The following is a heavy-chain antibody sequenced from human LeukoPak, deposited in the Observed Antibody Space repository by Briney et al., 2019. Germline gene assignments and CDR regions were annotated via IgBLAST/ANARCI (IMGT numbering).Heavy chain of an antibody. CDR1: GYTFTSYY. D-gene: IGHD2-21*02. CDR3: ARDDLARECGGDCHTPPAHY. V-gene: IGHV1-46*01. J-gene: IGHJ4*02. Sequence: ASVNVSCKASGYTFTSYYIHWVRPASGQGLEWMGIINPIGGSTSYAQKFQGRVTMTRDTSTSTVYMELSSLRSEDTAVYYCARDDLARECGGDCHTPPAHYWGQGTLVTVSS. CDR2: INPIGGST.